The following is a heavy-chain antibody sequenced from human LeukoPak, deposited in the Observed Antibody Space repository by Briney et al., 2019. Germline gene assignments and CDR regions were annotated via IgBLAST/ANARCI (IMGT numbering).Heavy chain of an antibody. J-gene: IGHJ5*02. CDR1: GYTFTSYG. D-gene: IGHD6-13*01. Sequence: ASVTVSCTASGYTFTSYGISWVRQAPGQGLEWIGWISAYNGNTNYAQKLQGRVTMTTDTSTSTAYMELRSLRSDDTAVYYCARGSTTGYSSSWYIDWFDPWGQGTLVTVSS. CDR2: ISAYNGNT. V-gene: IGHV1-18*01. CDR3: ARGSTTGYSSSWYIDWFDP.